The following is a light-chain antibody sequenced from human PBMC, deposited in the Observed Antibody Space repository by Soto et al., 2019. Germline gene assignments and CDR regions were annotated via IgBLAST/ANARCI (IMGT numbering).Light chain of an antibody. CDR1: QSISSN. CDR2: DAS. Sequence: DIQMTQSPSTLSASVGDRVTITCRASQSISSNLAWYQQKPGKAPKLLIYDASSLERGVPARVSGSGSGTDFTLTICSLQPDDFATYHCQKYYSYLLTFGQGTKVEIK. V-gene: IGKV1-5*01. J-gene: IGKJ1*01. CDR3: QKYYSYLLT.